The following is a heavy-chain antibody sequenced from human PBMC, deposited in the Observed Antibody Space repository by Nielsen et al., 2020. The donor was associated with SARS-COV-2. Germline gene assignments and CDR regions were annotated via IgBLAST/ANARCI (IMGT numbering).Heavy chain of an antibody. CDR1: GGSISSYY. CDR3: ARDEIFDLYGVDV. J-gene: IGHJ6*02. CDR2: IHSSGST. D-gene: IGHD3-3*01. V-gene: IGHV4-59*12. Sequence: SETLSLTCTVSGGSISSYYWSWIRQPQGKGLEWIGYIHSSGSTYYNPSLSSRVTMSVDTSKNQFSLKLTSVTAADTAVYYCARDEIFDLYGVDVWGQGTTVIVSS.